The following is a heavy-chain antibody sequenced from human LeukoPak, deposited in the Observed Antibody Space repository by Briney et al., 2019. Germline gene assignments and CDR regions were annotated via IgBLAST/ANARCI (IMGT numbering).Heavy chain of an antibody. CDR1: GGTFSSYA. V-gene: IGHV1-69*04. CDR3: ARAVGVVAATHAVNWFDP. CDR2: IIPILGIA. Sequence: GASVKVSCKASGGTFSSYAISWVRPAPGQGLEWMGRIIPILGIANYAQKFQGRVTITADKSTSTAYMELSSLRSEDTAVYYCARAVGVVAATHAVNWFDPWGQGTLVTVSS. D-gene: IGHD2-15*01. J-gene: IGHJ5*02.